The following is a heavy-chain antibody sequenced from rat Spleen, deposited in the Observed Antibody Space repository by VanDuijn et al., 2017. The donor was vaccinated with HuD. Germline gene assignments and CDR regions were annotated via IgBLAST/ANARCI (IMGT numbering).Heavy chain of an antibody. D-gene: IGHD1-11*01. CDR2: ISSGGST. V-gene: IGHV2S12*01. CDR3: ARGGNGPKDYYFDY. CDR1: GFSLTNNG. J-gene: IGHJ2*01. Sequence: QVQLKESGPGLVQPSQTLSLICTVSGFSLTNNGVSWVRRPPGKGLEWIAAISSGGSTYYNSALKSRLSISRDTSKSQVFLRMDSLQNEDIATYYCARGGNGPKDYYFDYWGQGVTVTVSS.